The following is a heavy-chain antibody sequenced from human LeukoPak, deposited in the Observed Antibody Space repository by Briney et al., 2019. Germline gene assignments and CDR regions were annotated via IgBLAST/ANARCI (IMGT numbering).Heavy chain of an antibody. Sequence: PGGSLRLSCAASGFTFSDYSMNWVRQAPGKGLEWVSDISSSGGSTYYADSVKGRFTISRDNSKNTLYLQMNSLRAADTAVYYCAKDLAYYGSGSYYWGQGTLVTVSS. D-gene: IGHD3-10*01. CDR1: GFTFSDYS. CDR2: ISSSGGST. J-gene: IGHJ4*02. V-gene: IGHV3-23*01. CDR3: AKDLAYYGSGSYY.